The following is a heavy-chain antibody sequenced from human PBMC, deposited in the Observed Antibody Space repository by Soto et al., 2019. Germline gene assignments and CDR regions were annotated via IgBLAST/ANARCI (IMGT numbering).Heavy chain of an antibody. Sequence: PSESLNISVKCSGYTFTNHWIGWVRQMPGKGLEWMAIINPVDSDTRYSPSFRGQVTILVDKSISTAYLQWSSLEASDTAIYYCARQGGPMVSIDYWGQGTLVTVSS. CDR2: INPVDSDT. CDR3: ARQGGPMVSIDY. CDR1: GYTFTNHW. D-gene: IGHD2-8*01. J-gene: IGHJ4*02. V-gene: IGHV5-51*01.